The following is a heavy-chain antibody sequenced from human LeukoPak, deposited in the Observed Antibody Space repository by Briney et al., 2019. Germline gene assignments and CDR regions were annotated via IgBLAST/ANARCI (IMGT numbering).Heavy chain of an antibody. CDR3: ARMVGLVSDF. D-gene: IGHD3-10*01. V-gene: IGHV6-1*01. J-gene: IGHJ4*02. Sequence: SQTLSLTCAISGDSVSSNSAAWKWIRQSPSRGLEWLGRTYYRSKWHSYYAPSVKSRITINPDTSKNQFSLQLKSVTPEDTAVYYCARMVGLVSDFWGQGTLVTVSS. CDR2: TYYRSKWHS. CDR1: GDSVSSNSAA.